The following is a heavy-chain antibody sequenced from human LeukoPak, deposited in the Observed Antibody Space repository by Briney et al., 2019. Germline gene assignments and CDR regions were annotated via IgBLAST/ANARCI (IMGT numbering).Heavy chain of an antibody. CDR3: AKDPIAVARQNDY. J-gene: IGHJ4*02. CDR1: GFTFSSYA. CDR2: ISGSGGST. Sequence: PGGSLRLSCAASGFTFSSYAMSLVRLAPGKGLEWVSAISGSGGSTYYADSVKGRFTISRDNSKNTLYLQMNSLRAEDTAVYYCAKDPIAVARQNDYWGQGTLVTVSS. D-gene: IGHD6-19*01. V-gene: IGHV3-23*01.